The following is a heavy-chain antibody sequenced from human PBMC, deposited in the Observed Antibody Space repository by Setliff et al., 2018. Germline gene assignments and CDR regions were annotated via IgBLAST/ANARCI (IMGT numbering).Heavy chain of an antibody. CDR1: GGIIYDHW. V-gene: IGHV4-4*07. Sequence: SETLSLICSVSGGIIYDHWWTWIRQPAGAGLEWIGRIYSDGSADYNPSLRSRVTISVDKSKNQFFLKLTSMTAADTALYFCARERQGGFLEWAPFDSWGQGVVVTVSS. J-gene: IGHJ4*02. CDR2: IYSDGSA. CDR3: ARERQGGFLEWAPFDS. D-gene: IGHD3-3*01.